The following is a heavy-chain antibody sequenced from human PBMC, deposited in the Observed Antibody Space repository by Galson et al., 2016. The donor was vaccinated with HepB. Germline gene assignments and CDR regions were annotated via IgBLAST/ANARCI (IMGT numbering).Heavy chain of an antibody. CDR1: GDSVSSNSAG. J-gene: IGHJ4*02. D-gene: IGHD7-27*01. CDR2: TYYRSKWHF. Sequence: CAISGDSVSSNSAGWYWIRQSPSRGLEWLGRTYYRSKWHFDYAESVESRISINPDTAKNQFTLQLNSVTPEDTAIYYCARSFLLGGGFGSWGQGTLVTVSA. V-gene: IGHV6-1*01. CDR3: ARSFLLGGGFGS.